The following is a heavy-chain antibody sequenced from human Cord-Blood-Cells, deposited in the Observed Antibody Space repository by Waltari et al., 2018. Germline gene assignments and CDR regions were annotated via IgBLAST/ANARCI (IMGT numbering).Heavy chain of an antibody. CDR3: ARDRGGIAAAGPFDY. D-gene: IGHD6-13*01. CDR2: ISYDGSNK. Sequence: QVQLVESGGGVVQPGRSLRLSCAAPGFTFSSYALHWVRQAPGKGLEWVAVISYDGSNKYYADSVKGRFTISRDNSKNTLYLQMNSLRAEDTAVYYCARDRGGIAAAGPFDYWGQGTLVTVSS. J-gene: IGHJ4*02. CDR1: GFTFSSYA. V-gene: IGHV3-30*04.